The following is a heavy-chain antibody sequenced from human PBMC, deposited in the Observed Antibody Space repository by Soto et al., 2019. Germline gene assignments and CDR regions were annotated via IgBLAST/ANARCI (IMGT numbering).Heavy chain of an antibody. CDR1: GFSLSTSGMC. CDR3: ARTPSIAAAGSSPAAYGMDV. D-gene: IGHD6-13*01. Sequence: SGPTLVNPTQTLTLTCTFSGFSLSTSGMCVSWIRQPPGKALEWLALIDWDDDKYYSTSLKTRLTISKDTSKNQVVLTMTNMDPVDTATYYCARTPSIAAAGSSPAAYGMDVWGQGTTVTVSS. J-gene: IGHJ6*02. CDR2: IDWDDDK. V-gene: IGHV2-70*01.